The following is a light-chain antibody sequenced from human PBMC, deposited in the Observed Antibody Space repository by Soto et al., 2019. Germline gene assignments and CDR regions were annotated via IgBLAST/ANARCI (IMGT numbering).Light chain of an antibody. V-gene: IGKV1-5*03. CDR3: QQYNNWPRT. Sequence: DIQMTQSPSTLSGSVGDRVTIAGRASQTISSWLAWYQQKPGKAPKLLIYKASTLKSGVPSRFSGSGSGTDFTLTISSLQPEDFAVYYCQQYNNWPRTFGQGTKVDIK. J-gene: IGKJ1*01. CDR2: KAS. CDR1: QTISSW.